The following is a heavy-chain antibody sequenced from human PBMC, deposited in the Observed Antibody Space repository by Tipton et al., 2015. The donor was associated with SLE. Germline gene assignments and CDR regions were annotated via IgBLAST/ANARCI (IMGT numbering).Heavy chain of an antibody. V-gene: IGHV4-59*01. Sequence: TLSLTCTVSGGPISSYYRSWIRQPPGKGLEWIGYIYYSGSTNYNPSLKSRVTISVDTSKNQFSLKLSSVTAADTAVYYCASQVAGYNWFDPWGQGTLVTVSS. J-gene: IGHJ5*02. CDR3: ASQVAGYNWFDP. CDR2: IYYSGST. CDR1: GGPISSYY. D-gene: IGHD6-19*01.